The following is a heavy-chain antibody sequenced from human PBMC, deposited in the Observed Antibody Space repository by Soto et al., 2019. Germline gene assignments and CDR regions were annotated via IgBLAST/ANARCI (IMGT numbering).Heavy chain of an antibody. D-gene: IGHD6-13*01. Sequence: GGSLRLSCAVSGFTFSNYAMSWVRQAPGKGLEWVSAISGRGDRTYYADSVEGRFTISRDNSKNTLHLQMNSLRAEDTAVYYCAKAGYSSSWYYGMDVWGQGTTVTVSS. J-gene: IGHJ6*02. V-gene: IGHV3-23*01. CDR2: ISGRGDRT. CDR3: AKAGYSSSWYYGMDV. CDR1: GFTFSNYA.